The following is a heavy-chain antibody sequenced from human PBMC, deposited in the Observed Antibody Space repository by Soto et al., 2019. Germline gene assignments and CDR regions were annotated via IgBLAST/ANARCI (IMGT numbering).Heavy chain of an antibody. CDR2: IYYSGST. D-gene: IGHD5-18*01. CDR1: GGSISSSSYY. CDR3: ARSAMAPGADAFDI. J-gene: IGHJ3*02. Sequence: SETLSLTCTVSGGSISSSSYYWGWIRQPPGKGLEWIGRIYYSGSTYYNPSLKSRVTISVDTSKNQFSLKLSSVTAADTAVYYCARSAMAPGADAFDIWGQGTMVTVSS. V-gene: IGHV4-39*01.